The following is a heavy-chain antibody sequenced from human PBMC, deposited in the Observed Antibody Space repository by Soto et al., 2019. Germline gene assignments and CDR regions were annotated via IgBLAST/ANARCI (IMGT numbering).Heavy chain of an antibody. D-gene: IGHD1-26*01. CDR3: AKGAGDRLSLGMDV. V-gene: IGHV3-30*18. CDR1: GFSISDYG. Sequence: GGSLRLSCAASGFSISDYGMEWVRQAPGKGLEWVALIPYDGNNTYYADSVEGRFTISRDNSKDTLFLQMTGLRAEDTAVYYCAKGAGDRLSLGMDVWGQGTTVTVSS. CDR2: IPYDGNNT. J-gene: IGHJ6*02.